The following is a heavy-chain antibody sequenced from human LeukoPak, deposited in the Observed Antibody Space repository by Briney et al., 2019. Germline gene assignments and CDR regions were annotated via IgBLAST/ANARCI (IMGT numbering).Heavy chain of an antibody. CDR3: ARVATPDVSSPLDF. CDR2: IFSRGGA. J-gene: IGHJ4*02. D-gene: IGHD6-19*01. V-gene: IGHV4-4*07. CDR1: GGSITGFF. Sequence: SETLSLTCAVSGGSITGFFWTWIRQPAGEGLQYIGRIFSRGGANYNPSLRSRVAMSVDTSQNLFSLKLTSVTAADTAVYFCARVATPDVSSPLDFWGQGILVTVSS.